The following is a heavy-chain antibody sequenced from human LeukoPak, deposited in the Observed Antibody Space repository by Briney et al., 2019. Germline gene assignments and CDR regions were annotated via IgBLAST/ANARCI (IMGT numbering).Heavy chain of an antibody. CDR1: GFIFSSYG. D-gene: IGHD6-6*01. V-gene: IGHV3-30*02. CDR2: IRYDGSNK. J-gene: IGHJ4*02. CDR3: AKDTLSSSCDY. Sequence: GGSLRLSCAASGFIFSSYGMHWVRQAPGKGLEWVAFIRYDGSNKYYADSAKGRFTISRDNSKNTLYLQMNSLRAEDTAVSYCAKDTLSSSCDYWGQGTLVSVSS.